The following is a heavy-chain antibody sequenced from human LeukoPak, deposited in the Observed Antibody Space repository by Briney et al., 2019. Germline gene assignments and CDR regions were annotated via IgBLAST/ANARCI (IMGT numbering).Heavy chain of an antibody. CDR1: GYTFTSYG. J-gene: IGHJ5*02. CDR2: ISAYNGNT. Sequence: ASVKVSCKASGYTFTSYGISWVRQAPGQGLEWMGWISAYNGNTNYAQKLQGRVTMTTDTSTSTAYMELRSLRSDDTAVYYCARDGYYYGSGSYFRPNWFDPWGQGTLVTVSS. CDR3: ARDGYYYGSGSYFRPNWFDP. D-gene: IGHD3-10*01. V-gene: IGHV1-18*01.